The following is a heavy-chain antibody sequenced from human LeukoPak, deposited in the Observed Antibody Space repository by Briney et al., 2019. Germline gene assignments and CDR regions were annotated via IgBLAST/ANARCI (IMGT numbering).Heavy chain of an antibody. Sequence: PGGSLRLSCAASGFTFSSYGMSWVRQAPGKGLERVSDISGSGGTTYYADSVKGRFTISRDNSKNTLYLQMNSLRVDDTAVYYCARDRRQFDYWGQGTLVSVSS. CDR3: ARDRRQFDY. V-gene: IGHV3-23*01. D-gene: IGHD1-1*01. CDR2: ISGSGGTT. J-gene: IGHJ4*02. CDR1: GFTFSSYG.